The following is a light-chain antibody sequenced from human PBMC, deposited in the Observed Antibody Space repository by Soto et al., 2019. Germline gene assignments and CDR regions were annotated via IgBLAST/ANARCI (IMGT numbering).Light chain of an antibody. CDR2: SAS. V-gene: IGKV1-9*01. Sequence: IQLTQSPSSLCASLGDRVTITCRASQGISSYLAWYQQKPGKAPKLLTYSASSLQSGVPSRFSGSGSGTGFTLTISNLQPEDFATYYCQQLTSFPFTFGGGTRWIS. CDR1: QGISSY. J-gene: IGKJ4*01. CDR3: QQLTSFPFT.